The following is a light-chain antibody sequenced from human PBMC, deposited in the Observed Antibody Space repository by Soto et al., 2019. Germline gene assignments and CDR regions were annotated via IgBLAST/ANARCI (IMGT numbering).Light chain of an antibody. CDR3: QQYNSYT. J-gene: IGKJ2*01. CDR2: DAS. Sequence: DIQMTQSPSTLSASVGDRVTITCRASQSISSWLVWYQQKPGKAPKLLIYDASSLESGVPSRFSGSGSGTEFTLTSSSLQPDDFATYYCQQYNSYTFGQGTKLEIK. CDR1: QSISSW. V-gene: IGKV1-5*01.